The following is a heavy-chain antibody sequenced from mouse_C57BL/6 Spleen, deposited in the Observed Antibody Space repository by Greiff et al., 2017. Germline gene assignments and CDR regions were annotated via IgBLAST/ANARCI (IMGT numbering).Heavy chain of an antibody. V-gene: IGHV1-7*01. CDR3: ARSTVYSNPDYYAMDY. Sequence: VQLQQSGAELAKPGASVKLSCKASGYTFTSYWMHWVKQRPGKGLEWIGYIKPSSGYTKYNQKFKDKATLTADKSSSTAYMQLSSLKYEDSAVDYCARSTVYSNPDYYAMDYWGQGTSVTVSS. CDR1: GYTFTSYW. CDR2: IKPSSGYT. J-gene: IGHJ4*01. D-gene: IGHD2-5*01.